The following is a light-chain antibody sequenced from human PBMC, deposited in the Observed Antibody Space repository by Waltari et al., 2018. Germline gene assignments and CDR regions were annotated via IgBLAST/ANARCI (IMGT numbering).Light chain of an antibody. V-gene: IGKV2-30*01. CDR1: QSLVNSDGNTH. J-gene: IGKJ2*01. CDR3: MQGTHLPYT. CDR2: RVS. Sequence: EVVVTQSPLSLPVTLGQAASISCRSSQSLVNSDGNTHLTWFQQRPGQSHRRLIYRVSKRDSGVPDRFSGSGSGTDFTLKISRVEAEDLGVYDCMQGTHLPYTFGQGTKLDI.